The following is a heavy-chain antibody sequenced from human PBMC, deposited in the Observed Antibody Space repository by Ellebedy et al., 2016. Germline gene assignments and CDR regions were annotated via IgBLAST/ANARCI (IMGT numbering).Heavy chain of an antibody. CDR3: ASSGVYYYYGMDV. D-gene: IGHD3-3*01. CDR1: GYSFTSYW. V-gene: IGHV5-10-1*01. J-gene: IGHJ6*02. CDR2: IDPSDSYT. Sequence: GESLKISXKGSGYSFTSYWIGWVRQMPGKGLEWMGRIDPSDSYTNYSPSFQGHVTISADKSISTAYLQWSSLKASDTAMYYCASSGVYYYYGMDVWGQGTTVTVSS.